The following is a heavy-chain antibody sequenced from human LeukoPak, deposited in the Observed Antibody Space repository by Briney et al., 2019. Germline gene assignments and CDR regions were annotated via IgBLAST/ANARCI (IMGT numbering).Heavy chain of an antibody. Sequence: SETLSLTCTVSGGSVSSGSYYWSWTRQPPGKGLEWIGYIYYSGSTNYNPSLKSRVTISVDTSKNQFSLKLSSVTAADTAVYYCARTNNWGSYFDYWGQGTLVTVSS. CDR1: GGSVSSGSYY. J-gene: IGHJ4*02. CDR3: ARTNNWGSYFDY. V-gene: IGHV4-61*01. D-gene: IGHD7-27*01. CDR2: IYYSGST.